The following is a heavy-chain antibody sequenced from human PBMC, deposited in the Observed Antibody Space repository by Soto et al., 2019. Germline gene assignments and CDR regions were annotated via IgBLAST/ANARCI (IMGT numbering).Heavy chain of an antibody. J-gene: IGHJ5*02. Sequence: KPPGKGLEWIGSIYYSGSTYYNPSLKSRVTISVDTYKNQFSLKLSSVTAADTAVYYCARQSIAARPGGINWFDPWGQRTLVTVSS. CDR3: ARQSIAARPGGINWFDP. D-gene: IGHD6-6*01. V-gene: IGHV4-39*01. CDR2: IYYSGST.